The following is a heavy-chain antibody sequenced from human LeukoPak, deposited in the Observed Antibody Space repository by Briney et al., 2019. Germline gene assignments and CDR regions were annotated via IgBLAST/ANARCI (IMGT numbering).Heavy chain of an antibody. D-gene: IGHD5-24*01. CDR2: INWNSGRI. V-gene: IGHV3-9*01. CDR1: GFIFDEYG. J-gene: IGHJ5*02. Sequence: GGSLRLSCAASGFIFDEYGMHWVRQPPGEGLEWASGINWNSGRIAYAASVQGRFTISRDNAKNSLYLQMNSLRAEDTAFYYCAKAQVSDGYNYFQSWGRGTLVTVSS. CDR3: AKAQVSDGYNYFQS.